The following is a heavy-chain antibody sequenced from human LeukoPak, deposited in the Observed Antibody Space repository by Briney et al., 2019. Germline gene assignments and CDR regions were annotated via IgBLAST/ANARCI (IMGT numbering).Heavy chain of an antibody. Sequence: GGSLRLSCAASGFTFSSYEMNWVRQAPGKGLEWVSYISSSGSTIYYADSVKGRFTISRDNAKSSLYLQMNSLRAEDTAVYYCARGGSYFSRRVLNYWGQGTLVTVSS. V-gene: IGHV3-48*03. CDR3: ARGGSYFSRRVLNY. CDR1: GFTFSSYE. J-gene: IGHJ4*02. CDR2: ISSSGSTI. D-gene: IGHD1-26*01.